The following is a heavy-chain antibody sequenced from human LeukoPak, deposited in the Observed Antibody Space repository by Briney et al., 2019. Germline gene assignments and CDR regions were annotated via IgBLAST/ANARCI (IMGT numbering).Heavy chain of an antibody. CDR3: ARGAEQRWLQLDY. D-gene: IGHD5-24*01. Sequence: GGSLRLSCAASGFTFSDYYMSWIRQAPGKGLEWVSYISSSSSTIYYADSVKGRFTISRDNAKNTLYLQMNSLRAEDTAVYYCARGAEQRWLQLDYWGQGTLVTVSS. CDR2: ISSSSSTI. V-gene: IGHV3-11*04. CDR1: GFTFSDYY. J-gene: IGHJ4*02.